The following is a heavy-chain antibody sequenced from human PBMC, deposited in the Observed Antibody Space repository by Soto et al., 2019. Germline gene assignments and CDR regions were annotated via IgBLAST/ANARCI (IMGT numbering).Heavy chain of an antibody. CDR2: SYYRSKWYN. D-gene: IGHD3-22*01. CDR1: GDSVSSNSAV. V-gene: IGHV6-1*01. J-gene: IGHJ6*02. CDR3: ARNPYYYDSSGYTGYYYYYGMDV. Sequence: SQTLSLTCAISGDSVSSNSAVWNWIRQSPSRGLEWLGRSYYRSKWYNDYAVSVKSRITINPDTSQNQFSLQLNSVTPEDTAVYYCARNPYYYDSSGYTGYYYYYGMDVWGQGTTVTVSS.